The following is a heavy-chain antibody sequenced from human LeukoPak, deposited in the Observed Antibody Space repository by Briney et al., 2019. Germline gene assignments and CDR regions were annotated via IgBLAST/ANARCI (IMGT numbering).Heavy chain of an antibody. J-gene: IGHJ4*02. Sequence: ASVTVSCTVSGYTLTELSMHWVRQAPGKGLEWMGGFDPEDGETIYAQKFQGRVTMTEDTSTDTAYMELSSLRSEDTAVYYCATRTRSGSYRTDDYWGQGTLVTVSS. V-gene: IGHV1-24*01. CDR1: GYTLTELS. CDR2: FDPEDGET. D-gene: IGHD1-26*01. CDR3: ATRTRSGSYRTDDY.